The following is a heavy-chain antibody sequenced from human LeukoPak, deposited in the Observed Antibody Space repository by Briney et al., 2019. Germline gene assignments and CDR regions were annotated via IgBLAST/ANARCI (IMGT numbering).Heavy chain of an antibody. CDR2: IYYSGST. V-gene: IGHV4-61*01. CDR3: ASGRPYDYVWGI. CDR1: GGSISSSSYY. J-gene: IGHJ4*02. D-gene: IGHD3-16*01. Sequence: PSETLSLTCTVSGGSISSSSYYWSWIRQPPGKGLEWIGYIYYSGSTNYNPSLKSRVTISVDTSKNQFSLKLSSVTAADTAVYYCASGRPYDYVWGIWGQGTLVTVSS.